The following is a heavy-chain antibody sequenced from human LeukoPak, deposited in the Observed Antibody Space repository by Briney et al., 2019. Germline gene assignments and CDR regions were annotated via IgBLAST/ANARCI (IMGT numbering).Heavy chain of an antibody. CDR3: ARDKKYSGSYFVEY. CDR2: IYYSGST. D-gene: IGHD1-26*01. CDR1: GGSISSGGYY. Sequence: SETLSLTCTVSGGSISSGGYYWGWIRQPPGKGLEWIGSIYYSGSTYYNPSLKSRVTISVDTSKNQFSLKLSSVTAADTAAYYCARDKKYSGSYFVEYWGQGTLVTVSS. V-gene: IGHV4-39*07. J-gene: IGHJ4*02.